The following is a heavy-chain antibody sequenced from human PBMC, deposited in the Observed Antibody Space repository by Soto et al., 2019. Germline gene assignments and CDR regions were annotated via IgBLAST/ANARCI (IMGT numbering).Heavy chain of an antibody. J-gene: IGHJ4*02. CDR3: APSRSGAVADSFGI. Sequence: GGSLRLSCAASGFTFSRYAIHWVRQAPGKGLERVAVISRDGTNKYYVDSVKGRFTISRGNSRNTLYLQMNSLRHEDAAVYYCAPSRSGAVADSFGIRDQQTLFSVSS. CDR1: GFTFSRYA. V-gene: IGHV3-30*04. CDR2: ISRDGTNK. D-gene: IGHD3-3*01.